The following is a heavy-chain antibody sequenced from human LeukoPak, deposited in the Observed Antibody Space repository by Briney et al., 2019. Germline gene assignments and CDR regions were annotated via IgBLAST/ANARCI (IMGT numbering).Heavy chain of an antibody. D-gene: IGHD6-19*01. CDR3: ARDRAPIAVAGTPGDY. CDR2: INPSGGST. Sequence: EASVKVSCKASGYTFTSYYMHWVRQAPGQGLEWMGIINPSGGSTSYAQKFQGRVTMTRDMSTSTVYMELSSLRSEDTAVYYCARDRAPIAVAGTPGDYWGQGTLVTVSS. CDR1: GYTFTSYY. V-gene: IGHV1-46*01. J-gene: IGHJ4*02.